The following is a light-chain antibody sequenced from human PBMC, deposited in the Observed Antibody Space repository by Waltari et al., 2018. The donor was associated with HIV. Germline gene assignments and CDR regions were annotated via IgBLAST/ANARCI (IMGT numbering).Light chain of an antibody. Sequence: EIVMPQTPLSSAVTLGQPASISCRSSQSLVNPDGNTYLSWLHQRPGQPPRLLIYLTSNRFSGVPDRFSGSGAGTDFTLKISRVEPDDVGTYYCMQGTQFPYTFGQGTRLEIK. J-gene: IGKJ2*01. CDR3: MQGTQFPYT. CDR1: QSLVNPDGNTY. V-gene: IGKV2-24*01. CDR2: LTS.